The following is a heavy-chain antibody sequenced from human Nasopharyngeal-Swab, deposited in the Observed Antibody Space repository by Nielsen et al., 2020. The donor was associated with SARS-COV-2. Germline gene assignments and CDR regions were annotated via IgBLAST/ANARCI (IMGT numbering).Heavy chain of an antibody. D-gene: IGHD3-10*01. CDR1: GFTFSSYG. V-gene: IGHV3-30*03. CDR2: ISYDGSNK. Sequence: GGSLRLSCAASGFTFSSYGMHWVRQAPGKGLEWVAVISYDGSNKYYADSVKGRFTISRDNSKNMLYLQMNSLRAEDTAVYYCAREAMVRGKPTIYYYYGMDVWGQGTTVTVSS. CDR3: AREAMVRGKPTIYYYYGMDV. J-gene: IGHJ6*02.